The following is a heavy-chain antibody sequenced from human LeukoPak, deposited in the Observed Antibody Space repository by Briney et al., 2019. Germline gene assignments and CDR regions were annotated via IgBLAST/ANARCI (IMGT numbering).Heavy chain of an antibody. CDR3: AKNFGLPY. Sequence: GGSLRLSCAASGFTFSSYAMNWVRQAPGKGLEWVSDISGSGGSTYYADSVKGRFTISRDNSNNTLYLQMNSLRVEDTAVYYCAKNFGLPYWGQGTLVTVSS. CDR2: ISGSGGST. J-gene: IGHJ4*02. V-gene: IGHV3-23*01. CDR1: GFTFSSYA. D-gene: IGHD3-10*01.